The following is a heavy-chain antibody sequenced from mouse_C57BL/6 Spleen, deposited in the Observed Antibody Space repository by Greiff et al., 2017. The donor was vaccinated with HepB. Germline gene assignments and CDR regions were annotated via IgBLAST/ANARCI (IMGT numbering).Heavy chain of an antibody. J-gene: IGHJ4*01. CDR1: GFTIKDYY. V-gene: IGHV14-2*01. Sequence: VQLKQSGAELVKPGASVKLSCTASGFTIKDYYMHWVKQRTEQGLEWIGRIDPEDGDTKYAPKFQGKATITADTSSNTAYLQLSSLTSEDTAVYYCARDDYDAALDYWGQGTSVTVAS. CDR3: ARDDYDAALDY. CDR2: IDPEDGDT. D-gene: IGHD2-4*01.